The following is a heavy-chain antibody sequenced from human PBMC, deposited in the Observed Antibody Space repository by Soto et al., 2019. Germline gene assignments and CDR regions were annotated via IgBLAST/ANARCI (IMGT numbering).Heavy chain of an antibody. D-gene: IGHD5-18*01. V-gene: IGHV3-53*01. Sequence: GGSLRLSCAASGFTVSSNYMSWVRQAPGKGLEWVSVIYSGGSTYYADSVKGRFTISRDNSKNTLHLQMNSLRAEDTAVYYCARGVDTAMVLDYWGQGTLVTVSS. CDR2: IYSGGST. CDR3: ARGVDTAMVLDY. CDR1: GFTVSSNY. J-gene: IGHJ4*02.